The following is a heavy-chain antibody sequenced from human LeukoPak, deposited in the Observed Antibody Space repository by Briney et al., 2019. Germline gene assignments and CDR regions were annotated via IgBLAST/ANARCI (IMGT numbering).Heavy chain of an antibody. CDR1: GGSISSSSYY. CDR2: IYYSGST. CDR3: ARGDGYMDV. D-gene: IGHD1-26*01. V-gene: IGHV4-39*01. J-gene: IGHJ6*03. Sequence: PSETLSLTCTVSGGSISSSSYYWGWIRQPPGKGLEWIGSIYYSGSTYYNPSLKSRVTISVDTSKNQFSLKLSSVTAADTAVYYCARGDGYMDVWGKGTTVTVSS.